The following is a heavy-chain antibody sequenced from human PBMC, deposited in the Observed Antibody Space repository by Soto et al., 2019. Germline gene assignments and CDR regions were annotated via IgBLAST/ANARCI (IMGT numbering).Heavy chain of an antibody. J-gene: IGHJ5*02. Sequence: PSETLSLTCAVSGYSISSGYYWGWIRQPPGKGLEWIGSIYHSGSTYYNPSLKSRVTISVDTSKNQFSLKLSSVTAADTAVYYCARTAAGTRENWFDPWGQGTLATVSS. CDR1: GYSISSGYY. D-gene: IGHD6-13*01. V-gene: IGHV4-38-2*01. CDR2: IYHSGST. CDR3: ARTAAGTRENWFDP.